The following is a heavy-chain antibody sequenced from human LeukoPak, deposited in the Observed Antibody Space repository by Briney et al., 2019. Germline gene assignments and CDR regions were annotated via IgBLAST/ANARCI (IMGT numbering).Heavy chain of an antibody. CDR3: ASSMVYYDSSGPFDY. J-gene: IGHJ4*02. D-gene: IGHD3-22*01. CDR1: GYTFTSYY. Sequence: ASVKVSCKASGYTFTSYYMHWVRQAPGQGLEWMGIINPSGGSTSYAQKFQGRVTMTRDMSTSTVYMELSSLRSEDTAVYYCASSMVYYDSSGPFDYWGQGTLVTVSS. V-gene: IGHV1-46*01. CDR2: INPSGGST.